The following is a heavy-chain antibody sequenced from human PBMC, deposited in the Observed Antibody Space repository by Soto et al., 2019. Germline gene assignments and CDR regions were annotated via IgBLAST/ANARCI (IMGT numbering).Heavy chain of an antibody. Sequence: EVQLLESGGGLEQPGGSLRLSCAASGFTFRDYAMSWVRQAPGKGLEWVTTITGSSSNLYYSVSVKGRFAISRDNSKNTLYLQMDSLTAEDTAVYYCATGGAVYGRLTQDYWGQGTLVTVSS. D-gene: IGHD3-10*01. V-gene: IGHV3-23*01. CDR3: ATGGAVYGRLTQDY. CDR1: GFTFRDYA. CDR2: ITGSSSNL. J-gene: IGHJ4*02.